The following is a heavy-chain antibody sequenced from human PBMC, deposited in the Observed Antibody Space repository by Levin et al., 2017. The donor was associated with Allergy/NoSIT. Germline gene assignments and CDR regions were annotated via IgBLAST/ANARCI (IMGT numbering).Heavy chain of an antibody. CDR2: IKSKTDGGTT. CDR3: TTDGRWYDILTGYYSFDY. CDR1: GFTFSNAW. J-gene: IGHJ4*02. V-gene: IGHV3-15*01. Sequence: SCAASGFTFSNAWMSWVRQAPGKGLEWVGRIKSKTDGGTTDYAAPVKGRFTISRDDSKNTLYLQMNSLKTEDTAVYYCTTDGRWYDILTGYYSFDYWGQGTLVTVSS. D-gene: IGHD3-9*01.